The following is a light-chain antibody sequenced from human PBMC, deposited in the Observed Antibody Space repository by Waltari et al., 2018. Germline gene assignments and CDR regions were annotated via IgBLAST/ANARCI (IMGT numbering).Light chain of an antibody. CDR2: DVT. CDR3: GSYTARSTYV. J-gene: IGLJ1*01. Sequence: QSALTQPASVSGSPGQSITISCTGANSDVGCYNYVTWYQQYPGKAPKLIIYDVTQRPSGISNRFSGSKSGNTASLTISGLQTEDEAYYHCGSYTARSTYVFGTGTKVTVL. CDR1: NSDVGCYNY. V-gene: IGLV2-14*03.